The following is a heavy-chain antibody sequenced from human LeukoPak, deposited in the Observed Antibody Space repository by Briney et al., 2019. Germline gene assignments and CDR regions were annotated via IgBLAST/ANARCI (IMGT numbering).Heavy chain of an antibody. D-gene: IGHD3-22*01. CDR1: GFTFSSYD. V-gene: IGHV3-13*04. J-gene: IGHJ4*02. CDR3: ARGRYYYDSSGYIRGISFDY. Sequence: GASLRLSCAASGFTFSSYDMHWVRQPTGKGLEWVSVIHTAGDTYYPGSVKGRFTISRENAKNSLYLQMNSLRAGDTAVYYCARGRYYYDSSGYIRGISFDYWGQGTLVTVLS. CDR2: IHTAGDT.